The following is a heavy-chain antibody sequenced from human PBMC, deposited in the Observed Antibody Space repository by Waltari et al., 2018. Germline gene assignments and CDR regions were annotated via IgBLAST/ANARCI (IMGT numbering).Heavy chain of an antibody. J-gene: IGHJ6*02. D-gene: IGHD2-15*01. V-gene: IGHV4-61*09. CDR2: IYTSGST. Sequence: QVQLQESGPGLVKPSQTLSLTCTVSGGSISSGSYSWSWIRQPAGKGLEWIGYIYTSGSTNYNPSLKSRVTISVDTSKNQFSLKLSSVTAADTAVYYCASQRGVVVAARNYYYGMDVWGQGTTVTVSS. CDR1: GGSISSGSYS. CDR3: ASQRGVVVAARNYYYGMDV.